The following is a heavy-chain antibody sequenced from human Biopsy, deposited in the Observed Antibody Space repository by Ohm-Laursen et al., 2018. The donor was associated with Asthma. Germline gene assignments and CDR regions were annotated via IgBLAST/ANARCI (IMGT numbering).Heavy chain of an antibody. D-gene: IGHD2-8*02. V-gene: IGHV2-5*02. CDR3: AHRLCIGGACYDAFDI. J-gene: IGHJ3*02. CDR1: GFSLTTTGVG. CDR2: IYWDDDK. Sequence: PTQTLTLTRTFSGFSLTTTGVGVAWIRQPPGKALEWLARIYWDDDKRYSSSLKSRLTITKDTSKSQVVLTMANMDPLDAGTYYCAHRLCIGGACYDAFDIWGQGTMVTVSS.